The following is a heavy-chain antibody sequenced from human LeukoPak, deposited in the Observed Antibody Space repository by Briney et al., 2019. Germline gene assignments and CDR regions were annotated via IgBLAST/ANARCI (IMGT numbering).Heavy chain of an antibody. CDR1: GVTLSNYA. CDR3: AKGNNALDY. V-gene: IGHV3-23*01. Sequence: GGSLRLSCVASGVTLSNYAMSWARQAPGKGLEWVSGISSSGSGGNTYYADSVKGRFTISRDNSKNTLYLQMNSLRAEDTAVYYCAKGNNALDYWGQGTLVTVSS. CDR2: ISSSGSGGNT. D-gene: IGHD1-14*01. J-gene: IGHJ4*02.